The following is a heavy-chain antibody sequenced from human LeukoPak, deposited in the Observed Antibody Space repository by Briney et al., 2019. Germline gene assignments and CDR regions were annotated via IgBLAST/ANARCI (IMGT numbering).Heavy chain of an antibody. CDR3: AKDSGSSWYRDHDY. V-gene: IGHV3-30*02. D-gene: IGHD6-13*01. J-gene: IGHJ4*02. Sequence: PGGSLRLSCAASGFTFSIYGMHWVRQAPGKGLEWVAFIRYDGSNKYYADSVKGRFTISRDNSKNTLYLQMNSLRAEDTAVYYCAKDSGSSWYRDHDYWGQGTLVTVSS. CDR2: IRYDGSNK. CDR1: GFTFSIYG.